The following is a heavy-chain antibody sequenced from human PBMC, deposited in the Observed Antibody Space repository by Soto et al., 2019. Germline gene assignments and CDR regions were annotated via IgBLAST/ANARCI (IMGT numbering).Heavy chain of an antibody. CDR3: ASELVRRYSSGWSFDY. CDR2: IYYSGST. V-gene: IGHV4-30-4*01. Sequence: SETPSLTCTVSGGSISSGDYYWSWIRQPPGKGLEWIGYIYYSGSTYYNPSLKSRVTISVDTSKNQFSLKLSSVTAADTAVYYCASELVRRYSSGWSFDYWGQGTLVTVSS. J-gene: IGHJ4*02. D-gene: IGHD6-19*01. CDR1: GGSISSGDYY.